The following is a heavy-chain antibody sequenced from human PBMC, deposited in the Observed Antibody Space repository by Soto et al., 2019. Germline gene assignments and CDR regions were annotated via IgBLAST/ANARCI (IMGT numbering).Heavy chain of an antibody. CDR3: ARGWIVGATTGGY. CDR1: GYTFTSYD. V-gene: IGHV1-8*01. CDR2: MNPNSGNT. J-gene: IGHJ4*02. D-gene: IGHD1-26*01. Sequence: QVQLVQSGAEVKKPGASVKVSCKASGYTFTSYDINWVRQATGQGLEWMGWMNPNSGNTGYAQKFQGRVTMTRNTTISTDNMELSSLGAEDTAVYYWARGWIVGATTGGYWGQGTLVTVSS.